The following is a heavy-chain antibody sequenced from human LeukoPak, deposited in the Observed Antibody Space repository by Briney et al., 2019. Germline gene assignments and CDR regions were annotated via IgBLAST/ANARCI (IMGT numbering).Heavy chain of an antibody. CDR2: FDPEDGET. V-gene: IGHV1-24*01. J-gene: IGHJ4*02. CDR1: GHTLTELS. D-gene: IGHD6-13*01. Sequence: GASVKVSCKVSGHTLTELSMHWVRRAPGKGLEWMGGFDPEDGETIYAQKFQGRVTMTEDTSTDTAYMELSSLRSEDTAVYYCATAQPSPGYSSSWYEANYWGQGTLVTVSS. CDR3: ATAQPSPGYSSSWYEANY.